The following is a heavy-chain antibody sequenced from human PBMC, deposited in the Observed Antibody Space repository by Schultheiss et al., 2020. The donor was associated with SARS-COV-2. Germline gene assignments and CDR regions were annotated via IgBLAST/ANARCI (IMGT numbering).Heavy chain of an antibody. CDR1: GGSISSGGYY. V-gene: IGHV4-39*07. Sequence: SETLSLTCTVSGGSISSGGYYWSWIRQPPGKGLEWIGEINHSGSTDYNPSLKSRVTISVDTSKNQFSLKLSSVTAADTAVYYCAREATVGYFDYWGQGTLVTVSS. D-gene: IGHD4-11*01. CDR3: AREATVGYFDY. CDR2: INHSGST. J-gene: IGHJ4*02.